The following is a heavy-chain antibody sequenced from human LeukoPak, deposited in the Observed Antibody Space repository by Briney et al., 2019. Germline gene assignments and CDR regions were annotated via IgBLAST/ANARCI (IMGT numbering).Heavy chain of an antibody. CDR3: ARDRERGFDY. CDR2: IGTENAYT. J-gene: IGHJ4*02. CDR1: GYTFNNYG. V-gene: IGHV1-18*01. Sequence: ASVKVSCKASGYTFNNYGISWVRQAPGQGLEWMGWIGTENAYTIYAEKFQGRVTLTTDTSTTTVHMELRSLRSDDTAVYYCARDRERGFDYWGQGSLVTVSS. D-gene: IGHD5-24*01.